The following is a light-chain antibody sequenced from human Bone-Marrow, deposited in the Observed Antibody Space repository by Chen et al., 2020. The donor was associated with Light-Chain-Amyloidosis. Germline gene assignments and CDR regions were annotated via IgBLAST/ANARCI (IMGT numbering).Light chain of an antibody. CDR1: DLPTKY. CDR2: RDT. Sequence: SYELTQPPSVSVSPGQTARFTCSGDDLPTKYAYWYQQKPGQAPVLVIHRDTERPSGIAERFSGSISGTTATLTISGVQAEDEADYHCQSADSSGTYEVIFGGGTKLTVL. V-gene: IGLV3-25*03. J-gene: IGLJ2*01. CDR3: QSADSSGTYEVI.